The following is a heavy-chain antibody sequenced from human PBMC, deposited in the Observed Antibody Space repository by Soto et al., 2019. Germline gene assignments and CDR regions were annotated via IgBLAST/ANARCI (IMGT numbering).Heavy chain of an antibody. CDR1: DGNIRSYY. CDR2: IYYSGST. J-gene: IGHJ6*02. V-gene: IGHV4-59*08. CDR3: ARWYYYGMDV. Sequence: PSETQSLTSTVSDGNIRSYYWSWIRQPPGKGLEWIGYIYYSGSTNYNPSLKSRVTISVDTSKNQFSLKLSSVTAADTAVYYCARWYYYGMDVWGQGTTVTVSS.